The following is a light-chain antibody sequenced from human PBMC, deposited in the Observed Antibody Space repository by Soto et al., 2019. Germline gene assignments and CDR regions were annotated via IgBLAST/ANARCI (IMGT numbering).Light chain of an antibody. V-gene: IGLV1-47*01. CDR1: TSNIGSNY. CDR3: AAWDDSLSGLEV. CDR2: RNN. J-gene: IGLJ2*01. Sequence: QLVLTQPPSASGTPGQRVTISCSGSTSNIGSNYVYWYQQLPGTAPKLLIYRNNQRPSGVPDRFSGSKSGTSASLAISGLRSEDEADYYCAAWDDSLSGLEVFGGGTQLTVL.